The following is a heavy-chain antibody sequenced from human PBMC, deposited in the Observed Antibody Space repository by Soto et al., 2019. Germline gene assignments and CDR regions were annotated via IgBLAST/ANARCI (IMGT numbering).Heavy chain of an antibody. J-gene: IGHJ4*02. D-gene: IGHD6-13*01. CDR2: VYNSGST. CDR1: GGSISSNY. V-gene: IGHV4-59*01. Sequence: TLSLTCTVSGGSISSNYWTWIRQPPGKGLEWIGYVYNSGSTNYNPSLKSRVTISEDTSKSQFSLKVNSMTAADTAVYYCARYRREAVAGYTLDNWGQGILVTVSS. CDR3: ARYRREAVAGYTLDN.